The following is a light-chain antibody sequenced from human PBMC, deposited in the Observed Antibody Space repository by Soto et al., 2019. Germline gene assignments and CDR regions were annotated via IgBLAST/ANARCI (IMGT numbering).Light chain of an antibody. CDR1: QSVSSNY. J-gene: IGKJ1*01. CDR3: QQYGSSPRT. CDR2: DVS. V-gene: IGKV3-20*01. Sequence: EIVLTQSPGTLSLSPGERATLSCRASQSVSSNYLAWYQQKPGQAPRLLFYDVSSRAIGIPDRFSGSGSGTDFTLTISRLEPEDFAVYYCQQYGSSPRTFGQGTKVEIK.